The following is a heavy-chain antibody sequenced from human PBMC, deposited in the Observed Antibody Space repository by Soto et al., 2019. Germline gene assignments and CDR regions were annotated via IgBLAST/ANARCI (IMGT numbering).Heavy chain of an antibody. J-gene: IGHJ4*02. CDR1: GGTFSNFA. CDR3: ATNLWGRAVRGVICPTDY. Sequence: QVHLVQSGTEVKKPGSSVKVSCKASGGTFSNFAISWVRQAPGQGLEWMGGIIPILGTTNYAQNFQGRVTITADEATSTAYMQLSSLKSEDTAVYYCATNLWGRAVRGVICPTDYWGQGTLVTVSS. CDR2: IIPILGTT. D-gene: IGHD3-10*01. V-gene: IGHV1-69*11.